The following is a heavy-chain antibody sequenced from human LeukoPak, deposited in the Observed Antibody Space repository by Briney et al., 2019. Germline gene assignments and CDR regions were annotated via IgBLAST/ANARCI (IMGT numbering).Heavy chain of an antibody. CDR1: GGTLNSYG. D-gene: IGHD3-10*01. CDR3: ARDSMVRGGYFDY. J-gene: IGHJ4*02. V-gene: IGHV1-69*13. Sequence: GASVKVSCKASGGTLNSYGINWVRLAPGQGLEWVGGIIPIFGSANYAQKFQGRVTITADESTSTVYMELSSLRPDDTAVYYCARDSMVRGGYFDYWGQGTLVTVSS. CDR2: IIPIFGSA.